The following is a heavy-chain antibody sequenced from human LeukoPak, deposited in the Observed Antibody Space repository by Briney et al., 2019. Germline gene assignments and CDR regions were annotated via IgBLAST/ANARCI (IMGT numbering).Heavy chain of an antibody. V-gene: IGHV1-18*01. J-gene: IGHJ3*01. D-gene: IGHD3-9*01. CDR3: ARDRDDTLTLNGRAFDV. CDR1: GYTFSNYG. Sequence: GASVKVSCKASGYTFSNYGIAWVRQAPGQGLEWMGWINAYNGNTNYAQKFQGRVTMTTDTSTNTAYMELRSLRSDDTAVYYCARDRDDTLTLNGRAFDVWGQGTMVTVSS. CDR2: INAYNGNT.